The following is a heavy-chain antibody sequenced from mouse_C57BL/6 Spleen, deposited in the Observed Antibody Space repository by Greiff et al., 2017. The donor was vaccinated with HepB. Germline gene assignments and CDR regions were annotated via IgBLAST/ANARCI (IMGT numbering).Heavy chain of an antibody. J-gene: IGHJ4*01. Sequence: ESGPGLAKPSQTLYLTCSVTGYSITSDYWNWVRKFPGNKLEYMGYISHSGSTYYNPSLKSRISITRDTSKNQYYLPLNSVTTEDTATYYCARSRGYDYYAMDYWGQGTSVTVSS. CDR1: GYSITSDY. CDR2: ISHSGST. V-gene: IGHV3-8*01. CDR3: ARSRGYDYYAMDY. D-gene: IGHD3-1*01.